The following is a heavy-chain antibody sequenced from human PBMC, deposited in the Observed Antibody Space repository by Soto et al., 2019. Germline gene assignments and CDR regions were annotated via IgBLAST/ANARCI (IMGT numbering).Heavy chain of an antibody. CDR2: IGNSGSTI. CDR1: GFTFSDHY. V-gene: IGHV3-11*01. Sequence: VGSLSLSFAASGFTFSDHYMSWIRQAPGKGLEWVSYIGNSGSTIYYADSVKGRFTISRDNAKNSLYLQMNSLRAEDTAVYYCARGDRSQTYWRQGTLVTVSS. CDR3: ARGDRSQTY. J-gene: IGHJ4*02.